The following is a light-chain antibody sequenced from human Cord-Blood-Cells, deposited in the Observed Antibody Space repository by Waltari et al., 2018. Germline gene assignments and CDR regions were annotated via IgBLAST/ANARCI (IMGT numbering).Light chain of an antibody. CDR2: DVS. CDR1: SRAVGGSTY. CDR3: CSYAGSYTFV. J-gene: IGLJ1*01. Sequence: QSALTQPRSVSGSPGQSVTIPCTGTSRAVGGSTYVSWYQQHPGKAPKLMIYDVSKRPSGVPDRFSGSKSGNTASLTISGLQAEDEADYYCCSYAGSYTFVFGTGTKVTVL. V-gene: IGLV2-11*01.